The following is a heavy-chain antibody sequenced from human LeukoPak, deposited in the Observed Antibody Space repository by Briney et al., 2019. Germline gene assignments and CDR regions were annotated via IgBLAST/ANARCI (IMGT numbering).Heavy chain of an antibody. D-gene: IGHD3-10*01. Sequence: SQTLSLTCTVSGGSISSGSYYWSWIRQPAGKGLEWIGRIYTSGSTNYNPSLKSRVTISVDTSKNQFSLKLSSVTAADTAVYYCARSELLWFGGVNSGFDYWGQGTLVTVSS. CDR3: ARSELLWFGGVNSGFDY. CDR2: IYTSGST. J-gene: IGHJ4*02. V-gene: IGHV4-61*02. CDR1: GGSISSGSYY.